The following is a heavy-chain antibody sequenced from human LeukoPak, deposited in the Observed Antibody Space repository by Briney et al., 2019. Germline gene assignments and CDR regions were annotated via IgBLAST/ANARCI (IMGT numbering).Heavy chain of an antibody. CDR3: ARGGSGYDYVWGSYRYALRY. CDR1: GGSISSGSYY. D-gene: IGHD3-16*02. CDR2: IYTTGST. J-gene: IGHJ4*02. Sequence: SETLSLTGTVSGGSISSGSYYWRWIRQPAGKGLEWIARIYTTGSTNYNPSLQSRVTISVDTPKNQFSLKLSSVTAADTAVYYCARGGSGYDYVWGSYRYALRYWGQGTLVTVSS. V-gene: IGHV4-61*02.